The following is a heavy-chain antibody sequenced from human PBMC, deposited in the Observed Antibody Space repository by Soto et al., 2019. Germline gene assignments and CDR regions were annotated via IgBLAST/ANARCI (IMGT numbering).Heavy chain of an antibody. CDR2: ISGSSSAK. J-gene: IGHJ4*02. CDR1: GFSFSNYS. V-gene: IGHV3-48*02. CDR3: AYLTGPSNPFDS. D-gene: IGHD1-20*01. Sequence: EVQLVESGGGLVQPGGSLRLSCAASGFSFSNYSMNWVRQSPGKGLEWVSYISGSSSAKNYADSVKGRFTVSRDNARNSLYLQLNSLRDEDTAVYFCAYLTGPSNPFDSWGQGTLVTVSS.